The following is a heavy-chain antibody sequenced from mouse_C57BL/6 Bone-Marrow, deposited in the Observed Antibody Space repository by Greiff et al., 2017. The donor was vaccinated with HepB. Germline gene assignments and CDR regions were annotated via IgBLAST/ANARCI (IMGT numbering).Heavy chain of an antibody. Sequence: QVQLQQPGAELVKPGASVKMSCKASGYTFTSYWITWVKQRPGQGLEWIGDIYPGSGSTNYNEKFKSKATLTVDTSSSTAYMQLSSLTSEDSAVYYCAREIGLGISYYYGSSLYYFDYWGQGTTLTVSS. CDR1: GYTFTSYW. J-gene: IGHJ2*01. D-gene: IGHD1-1*01. CDR2: IYPGSGST. CDR3: AREIGLGISYYYGSSLYYFDY. V-gene: IGHV1-55*01.